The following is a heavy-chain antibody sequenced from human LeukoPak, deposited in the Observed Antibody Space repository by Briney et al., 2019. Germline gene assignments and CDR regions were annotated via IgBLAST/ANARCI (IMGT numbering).Heavy chain of an antibody. D-gene: IGHD5-12*01. J-gene: IGHJ4*02. Sequence: SVKVSCKASGGIFSSYTISWVRQAPGQGLEWMGRIIPLLGIANYAQKFQCRVTIIADKSTSTAYMELSSLRSEDTAVYYCARDDADSAYADGDYWGQGTLVTVSS. CDR2: IIPLLGIA. V-gene: IGHV1-69*04. CDR1: GGIFSSYT. CDR3: ARDDADSAYADGDY.